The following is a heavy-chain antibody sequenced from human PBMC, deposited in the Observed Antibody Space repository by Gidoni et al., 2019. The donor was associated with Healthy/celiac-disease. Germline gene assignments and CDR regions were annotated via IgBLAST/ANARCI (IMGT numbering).Heavy chain of an antibody. J-gene: IGHJ4*02. Sequence: QVQLVESGGGVVQPGRSLRLSCAASGFTFSSYAMHWVRQAPGKGLEWVAVISYDGSNKYYADSVKGRFTISRDNSKNTLYLQMNSLRAEDTAVYYCASRGDIVGHYFDYWGQGTLVTVSS. CDR1: GFTFSSYA. CDR3: ASRGDIVGHYFDY. CDR2: ISYDGSNK. V-gene: IGHV3-30*04. D-gene: IGHD2-15*01.